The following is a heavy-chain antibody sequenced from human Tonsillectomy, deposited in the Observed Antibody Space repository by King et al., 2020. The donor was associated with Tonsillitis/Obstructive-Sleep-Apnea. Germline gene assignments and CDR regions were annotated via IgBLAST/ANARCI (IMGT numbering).Heavy chain of an antibody. CDR3: ARAILRGADY. Sequence: VQLVESGGGLVQPGGSLRLSCAASELTFSNYWMTWVRQPPGKGLVWVSIIKQDGSEKYYVDSVKGRFTISRDNAKNSLYLQMNSLRAEDTAVYYCARAILRGADYWGQGTLVTVSS. J-gene: IGHJ4*02. CDR2: IKQDGSEK. V-gene: IGHV3-7*04. D-gene: IGHD3-10*01. CDR1: ELTFSNYW.